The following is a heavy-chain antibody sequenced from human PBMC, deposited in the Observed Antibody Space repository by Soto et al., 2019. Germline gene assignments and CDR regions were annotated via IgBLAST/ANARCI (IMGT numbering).Heavy chain of an antibody. CDR1: GGASSSYA. CDR2: IIPIFATA. D-gene: IGHD1-1*01. Sequence: LVNVSCKASGGASSSYAMSWARQAPGQGLEWMAGIIPIFATASYAQTFQGRVTITANDSKSTAYMELSSLRSEDTAVSYCARDRSCRGWFDPWGQ. V-gene: IGHV1-69*13. J-gene: IGHJ5*02. CDR3: ARDRSCRGWFDP.